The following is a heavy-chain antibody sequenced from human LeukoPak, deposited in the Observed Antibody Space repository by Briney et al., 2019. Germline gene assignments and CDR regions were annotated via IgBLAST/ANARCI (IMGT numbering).Heavy chain of an antibody. CDR2: FDPEDGET. V-gene: IGHV1-24*01. CDR1: GYTLTELS. D-gene: IGHD3-22*01. Sequence: ASVKVSCKVSGYTLTELSMHWVRRAPGKGLEWMGGFDPEDGETIYAQKFQGRVTMTEDTSTDTAYMELSSLRSEDTAVYYCVSSIYYDSSGPHYWGQGTLVTVSS. CDR3: VSSIYYDSSGPHY. J-gene: IGHJ4*02.